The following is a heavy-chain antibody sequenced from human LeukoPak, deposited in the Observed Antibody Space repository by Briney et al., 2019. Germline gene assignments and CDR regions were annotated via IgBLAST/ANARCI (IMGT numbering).Heavy chain of an antibody. CDR2: TSADGSST. D-gene: IGHD2-2*01. CDR3: AKGGYCSSSSCYYGWFEP. Sequence: GGSLRLSCAASGFSFSSYAMHWVRQAPGKGLEWVSTTSADGSSTYYADSVKGRFTISRDNSKNTFYLQMNSLRAEDTAAYYCAKGGYCSSSSCYYGWFEPWDQGTLVTVSS. CDR1: GFSFSSYA. J-gene: IGHJ5*02. V-gene: IGHV3-23*01.